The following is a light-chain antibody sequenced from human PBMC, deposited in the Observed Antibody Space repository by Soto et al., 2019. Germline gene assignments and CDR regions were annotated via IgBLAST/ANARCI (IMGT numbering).Light chain of an antibody. J-gene: IGLJ3*02. V-gene: IGLV1-40*01. CDR3: QSYDSSLSDWV. CDR2: GNS. Sequence: QSVLTQPPSVSGAPGQRVTISCTGSSSNIGAGYDVHWYQQLPGTAPKLLIYGNSNRPSGVTDRFSGSKSGTSASLAITGLQAEDEAAYSCQSYDSSLSDWVFGGGTKLTVL. CDR1: SSNIGAGYD.